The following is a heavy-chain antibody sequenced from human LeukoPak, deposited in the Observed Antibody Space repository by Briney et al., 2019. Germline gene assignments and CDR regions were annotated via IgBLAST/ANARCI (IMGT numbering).Heavy chain of an antibody. CDR1: GYTLTELS. J-gene: IGHJ6*02. Sequence: ASVKVSYKVSGYTLTELSVHWVQQAPGKGLEWMGGFDPEDGETIHAQKFQGRVTMTEDTSTDTVYMELSSLTSEDTAVYYCATRMGQLVQYNYYGMDVWGQGTTVTVSS. CDR3: ATRMGQLVQYNYYGMDV. D-gene: IGHD6-6*01. CDR2: FDPEDGET. V-gene: IGHV1-24*01.